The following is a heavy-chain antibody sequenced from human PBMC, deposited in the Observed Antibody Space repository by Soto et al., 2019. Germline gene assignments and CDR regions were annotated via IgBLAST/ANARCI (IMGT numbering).Heavy chain of an antibody. CDR3: AKVGLHYDFWSGPDY. J-gene: IGHJ4*02. Sequence: GGSLRLSCAASGFTFSEYAMTWVRQAPGKGLEWVSVIGGAGSNIYYADSVKGRFTVSRDNSKNTLYLKMNSLGAEDTAVYYCAKVGLHYDFWSGPDYWGQGTLVTVSS. CDR1: GFTFSEYA. CDR2: IGGAGSNI. D-gene: IGHD3-3*01. V-gene: IGHV3-23*01.